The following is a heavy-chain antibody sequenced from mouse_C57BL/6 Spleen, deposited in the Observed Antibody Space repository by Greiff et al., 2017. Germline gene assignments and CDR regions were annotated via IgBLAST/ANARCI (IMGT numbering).Heavy chain of an antibody. CDR3: ARYGSYPYFDY. Sequence: VQLQQPGAELVKPGASVKLSCKASGYTFTSYWMHWVKQRPGRGLEWIGRIDPSSGGTKYNEKFKSKATLTVDKPSSTAYMHLSSLTSEDSAVYYCARYGSYPYFDYWGQGTTLTVSS. CDR1: GYTFTSYW. CDR2: IDPSSGGT. D-gene: IGHD1-1*02. V-gene: IGHV1-72*01. J-gene: IGHJ2*01.